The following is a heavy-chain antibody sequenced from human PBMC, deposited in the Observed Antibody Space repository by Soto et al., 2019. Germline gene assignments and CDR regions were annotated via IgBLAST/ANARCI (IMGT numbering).Heavy chain of an antibody. CDR2: ISYDGSNK. CDR1: GFTFSSYG. J-gene: IGHJ6*02. CDR3: AKARRYCSGGSCYSVPYYYYGMDV. Sequence: GGSLRLSCAASGFTFSSYGMHWVRQAPGKGLEWVAVISYDGSNKYYADSVKGRFTISRGNSKNTLYLQMNSLRAEDTAVYYCAKARRYCSGGSCYSVPYYYYGMDVWGQGTTVTVSS. V-gene: IGHV3-30*18. D-gene: IGHD2-15*01.